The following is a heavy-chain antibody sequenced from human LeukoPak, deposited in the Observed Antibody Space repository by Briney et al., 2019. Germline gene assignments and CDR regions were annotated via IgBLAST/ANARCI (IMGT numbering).Heavy chain of an antibody. D-gene: IGHD6-13*01. Sequence: GGSLRLSCAASGFTFSSYAMSWVRQAPGKGLEWVSAISGSGGSTYYADSVKGRFTISRDNSKNTLYLQMNSLRAEDTAVYYCAKQGTSKYSSSTGWFDPWGQGTLVTVSS. J-gene: IGHJ5*02. CDR2: ISGSGGST. V-gene: IGHV3-23*01. CDR1: GFTFSSYA. CDR3: AKQGTSKYSSSTGWFDP.